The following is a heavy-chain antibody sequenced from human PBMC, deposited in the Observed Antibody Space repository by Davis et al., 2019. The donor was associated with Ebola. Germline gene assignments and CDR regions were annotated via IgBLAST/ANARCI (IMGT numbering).Heavy chain of an antibody. D-gene: IGHD1-26*01. V-gene: IGHV4-39*01. Sequence: MPGGSLRLSCTVSGGSISSSSYYWGWIRQPPGKGLEWIGSIYYSGSTYYNPSLKSRVTISVDTSKNQFSLKLSSVTAADTAVYYCTGGRGAFDIWGQGTMVTVSS. CDR3: TGGRGAFDI. CDR1: GGSISSSSYY. J-gene: IGHJ3*02. CDR2: IYYSGST.